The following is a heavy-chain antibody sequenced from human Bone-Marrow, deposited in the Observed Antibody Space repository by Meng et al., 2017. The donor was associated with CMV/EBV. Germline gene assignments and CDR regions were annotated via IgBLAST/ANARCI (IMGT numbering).Heavy chain of an antibody. J-gene: IGHJ4*02. CDR2: IRYDGSNK. V-gene: IGHV3-30*02. D-gene: IGHD2-2*01. Sequence: GGSLRLSCTASGFTFGDYAMSWVRQAPGKGLEWVALIRYDGSNKYYADSVKGRFTISRDNSKNTLYLQMNSLRAEDTAVYYCAKDESGVVPAAIMDLDYWGQGTLVTVSS. CDR1: GFTFGDYA. CDR3: AKDESGVVPAAIMDLDY.